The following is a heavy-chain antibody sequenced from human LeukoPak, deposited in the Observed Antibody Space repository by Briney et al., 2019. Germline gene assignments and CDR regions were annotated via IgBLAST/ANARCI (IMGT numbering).Heavy chain of an antibody. Sequence: GGSLRLSCAASGFTFSNYGMHWVRQAPGKGLEWVAVVWNDGSNKFYADSVKGRFSISRDNSKNTLYLQLNSLRAEDTAVYYCARDQICSTTDCYEGGFDYWGQGSPVTVSS. V-gene: IGHV3-33*01. J-gene: IGHJ4*02. D-gene: IGHD2-2*01. CDR3: ARDQICSTTDCYEGGFDY. CDR1: GFTFSNYG. CDR2: VWNDGSNK.